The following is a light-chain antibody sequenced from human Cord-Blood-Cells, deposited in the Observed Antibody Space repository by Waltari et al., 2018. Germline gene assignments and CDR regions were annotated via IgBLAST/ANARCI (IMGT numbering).Light chain of an antibody. Sequence: QYALTQPASVSGSPGQSIPVSRTGTSSDVGGYNYVSWYQQHPGKAPTLMIYDVSNRPSGVSNRFSGSKSGNTASLTISGLQAEDEADYYCSSYTSSSTRVFGGGTKLTV. CDR3: SSYTSSSTRV. J-gene: IGLJ3*02. CDR2: DVS. CDR1: SSDVGGYNY. V-gene: IGLV2-14*03.